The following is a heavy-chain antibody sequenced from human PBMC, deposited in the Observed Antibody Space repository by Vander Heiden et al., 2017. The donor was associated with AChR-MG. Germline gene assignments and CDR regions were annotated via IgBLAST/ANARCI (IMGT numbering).Heavy chain of an antibody. CDR2: IYPGDSDT. D-gene: IGHD1-26*01. V-gene: IGHV5-51*03. CDR3: ARRHNSGSEDYYYGMDV. Sequence: EVQLVQSGAAVQKPGESLKISCKGSGYSFTSYGIGWVRQMPGKGLEWMGIIYPGDSDTRYSPSFQGQVTISADKSISTAYLQWSSLKASDTAMYYCARRHNSGSEDYYYGMDVWGQGTTVTVSS. J-gene: IGHJ6*02. CDR1: GYSFTSYG.